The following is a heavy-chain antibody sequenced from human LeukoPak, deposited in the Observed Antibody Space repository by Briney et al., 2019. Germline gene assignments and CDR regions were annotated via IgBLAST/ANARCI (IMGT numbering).Heavy chain of an antibody. CDR2: IYTSGST. Sequence: PSETLPLTCTVSGGSISSYYWSWIRQPAGKGLEWIGRIYTSGSTNYNPSLKSRVTMSVDTSKNQFSLKLSSVTAADTAVYYCARDNYYYDSSGYYPFDYWGQGTLVTVSS. CDR3: ARDNYYYDSSGYYPFDY. CDR1: GGSISSYY. J-gene: IGHJ4*02. V-gene: IGHV4-4*07. D-gene: IGHD3-22*01.